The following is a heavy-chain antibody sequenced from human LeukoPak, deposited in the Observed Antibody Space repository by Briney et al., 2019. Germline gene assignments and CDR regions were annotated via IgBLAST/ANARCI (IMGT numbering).Heavy chain of an antibody. Sequence: SETLSLTCTVSGGSISSGDYYWSWIRQPPGKGLEWIGYIYYSGSTYYNPSLKSRVTISVDTSKNQFSLKLSSVTAADTAVYYCAREVGYGDYVGVDWFDPWGQGTLVTVSS. J-gene: IGHJ5*02. CDR1: GGSISSGDYY. CDR2: IYYSGST. D-gene: IGHD4-17*01. CDR3: AREVGYGDYVGVDWFDP. V-gene: IGHV4-30-4*01.